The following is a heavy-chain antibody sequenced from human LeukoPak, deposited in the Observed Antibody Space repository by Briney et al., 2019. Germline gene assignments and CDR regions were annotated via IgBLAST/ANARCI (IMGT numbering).Heavy chain of an antibody. Sequence: GGSLRLSCAASGFSFSTSWMHWFRQGPGRGLVWVSRITSDGRTTIYADSVKGRFSISRDNSKNTLFLQMNSLRAEDTAVYYCAKAETSSWYPNYYYMDVWGKGTTVTISS. D-gene: IGHD6-13*01. J-gene: IGHJ6*03. V-gene: IGHV3-74*01. CDR3: AKAETSSWYPNYYYMDV. CDR2: ITSDGRTT. CDR1: GFSFSTSW.